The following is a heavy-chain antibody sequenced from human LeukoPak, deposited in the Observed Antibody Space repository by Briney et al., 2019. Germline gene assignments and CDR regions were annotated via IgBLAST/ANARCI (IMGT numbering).Heavy chain of an antibody. J-gene: IGHJ4*02. Sequence: VSVKVSCTASGYTFTAYYVHWVRQAPGQGLEWMGYITSNSGDSNYAQKFQDRVTMTRDTSISTAYLELSGLTSDDTAVYYCSTEDKYCTTSTCGDYWGQGTLVTAST. V-gene: IGHV1-2*02. CDR3: STEDKYCTTSTCGDY. D-gene: IGHD2-8*01. CDR1: GYTFTAYY. CDR2: ITSNSGDS.